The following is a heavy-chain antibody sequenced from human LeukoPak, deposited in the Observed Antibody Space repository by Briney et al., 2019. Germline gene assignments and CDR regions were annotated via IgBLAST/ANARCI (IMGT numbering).Heavy chain of an antibody. CDR3: AKDTREYYYGSGTEFDY. D-gene: IGHD3-10*01. V-gene: IGHV3-23*01. CDR1: GFTFSSYA. J-gene: IGHJ4*02. Sequence: GGSLRLSCAASGFTFSSYAMSWVRQAPGKGLEWVSAISGSGGSTYHADSVKGRFTISRDNSKNTLYLQMNSLRAEDTAVYYCAKDTREYYYGSGTEFDYWGQGTLVTVSS. CDR2: ISGSGGST.